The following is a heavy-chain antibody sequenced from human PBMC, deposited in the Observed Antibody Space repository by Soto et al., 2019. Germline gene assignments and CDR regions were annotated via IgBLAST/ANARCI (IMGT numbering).Heavy chain of an antibody. V-gene: IGHV3-7*05. Sequence: EVQLVESGGGLVQPGGSLRLSCAASGFTFSSYWMSWVRQAPGKGLEWVANIKQDGSEKYYVDSVKGRFTISRDNAKNSLYLQMNSLRAEDTAVYYCARFPRCSTSCYTSFDYWGQGTLVTVSS. CDR1: GFTFSSYW. CDR2: IKQDGSEK. CDR3: ARFPRCSTSCYTSFDY. J-gene: IGHJ4*02. D-gene: IGHD2-2*02.